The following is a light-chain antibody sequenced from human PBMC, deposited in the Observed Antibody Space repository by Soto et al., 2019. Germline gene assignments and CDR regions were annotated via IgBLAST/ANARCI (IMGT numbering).Light chain of an antibody. CDR2: GAS. Sequence: EIVMTQSPATLSVSPGERATLSCRASQSVSSNVAWYQQKPGQAPRLLIYGASTRATGIPARFSGSGSGTEFTRTISSLQSEDFAVYYCQQDNNWPPVTFGGGTKVEIK. CDR3: QQDNNWPPVT. V-gene: IGKV3-15*01. J-gene: IGKJ4*01. CDR1: QSVSSN.